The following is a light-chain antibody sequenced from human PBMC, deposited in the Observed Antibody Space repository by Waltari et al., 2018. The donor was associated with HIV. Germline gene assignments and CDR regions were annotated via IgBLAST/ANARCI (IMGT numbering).Light chain of an antibody. CDR1: SSNIGSNF. CDR2: RNN. J-gene: IGLJ2*01. Sequence: QSVLTQPPSASGAPGQGVTIYCSGSSSNIGSNFVYWSQQLPGTAPKLLIYRNNQRPSGVPARFSGSKSGTSASLAISGLRSEDEADYYCAAWTDSRYVVFGGGTKLTVL. V-gene: IGLV1-47*01. CDR3: AAWTDSRYVV.